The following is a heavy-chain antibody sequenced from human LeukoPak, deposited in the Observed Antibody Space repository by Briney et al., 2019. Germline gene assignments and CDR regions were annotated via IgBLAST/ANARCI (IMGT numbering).Heavy chain of an antibody. CDR2: INPNSGGT. Sequence: ASVKVSCKASGYTFTGYYMRWVRQAPGQGLEWMGWINPNSGGTNYAQKFQGRVTMTGDTSISTAYMELSRLRSDDTAVYYCAPGSDSGYYRVGTYFDYWGQGTLVTVSS. V-gene: IGHV1-2*02. CDR1: GYTFTGYY. J-gene: IGHJ4*02. D-gene: IGHD5-12*01. CDR3: APGSDSGYYRVGTYFDY.